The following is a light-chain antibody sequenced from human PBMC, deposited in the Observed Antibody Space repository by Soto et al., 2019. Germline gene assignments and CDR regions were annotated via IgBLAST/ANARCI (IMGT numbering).Light chain of an antibody. Sequence: DSVLTQSPATLSLSPGDRATLSCRASQSITTSSARYRHQPGQTPRLLIYDASKRATSIPARFIGSGSGTHFTLTISSLEPEDFGLYYCQQRSNWPSVTFGGGTKVDIK. V-gene: IGKV3-11*01. CDR1: QSITTS. CDR3: QQRSNWPSVT. J-gene: IGKJ4*01. CDR2: DAS.